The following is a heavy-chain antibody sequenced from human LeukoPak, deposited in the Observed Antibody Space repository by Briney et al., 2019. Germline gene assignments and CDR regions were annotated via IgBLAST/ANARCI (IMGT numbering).Heavy chain of an antibody. CDR3: ARKLGYCTGASCYVDY. V-gene: IGHV3-7*01. Sequence: GGSLRLSCVASGFPFSSYWMTWVRQAPGKGLEWVANIKQDGSKKSYVDSVKGRFTISRDNAKNSLYLQMNSLRAEDTAIYYCARKLGYCTGASCYVDYWGQGTLVTVSS. J-gene: IGHJ4*02. D-gene: IGHD2-2*01. CDR2: IKQDGSKK. CDR1: GFPFSSYW.